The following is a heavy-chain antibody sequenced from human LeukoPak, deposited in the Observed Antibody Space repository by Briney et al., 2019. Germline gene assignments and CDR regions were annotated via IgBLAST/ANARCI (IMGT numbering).Heavy chain of an antibody. CDR1: GGSISSGGYY. V-gene: IGHV4-31*03. D-gene: IGHD2-2*01. CDR2: IYYSGST. CDR3: ARGIQLLFYWFDP. J-gene: IGHJ5*02. Sequence: PSQTLSLTCTVSGGSISSGGYYWSWIRQHPGTGLEWIGYIYYSGSTYYNPSLKSRVTISVDTSKNQFSLKLSSVTAVDTAVYYCARGIQLLFYWFDPWGQGTLVTVSS.